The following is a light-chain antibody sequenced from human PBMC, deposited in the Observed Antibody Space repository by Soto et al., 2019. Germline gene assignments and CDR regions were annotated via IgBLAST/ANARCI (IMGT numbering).Light chain of an antibody. CDR2: GAS. Sequence: EIVLTQCPGTLSLSPGERATLSCRASQSVSINYLAWYQQKPGQAPRLLIYGASNRATGIPDRFSGSGSGTDFTLTISRLEPEDFAVYYCQQYGSSGTFGQGTKVDIK. V-gene: IGKV3-20*01. CDR1: QSVSINY. J-gene: IGKJ1*01. CDR3: QQYGSSGT.